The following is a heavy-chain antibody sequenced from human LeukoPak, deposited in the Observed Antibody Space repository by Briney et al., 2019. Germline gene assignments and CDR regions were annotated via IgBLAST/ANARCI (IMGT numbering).Heavy chain of an antibody. CDR1: GFTFNIYG. Sequence: PGGSLRPSCAASGFTFNIYGMHWVRQAPGKGLEWVAAISYDERDKFYADSVKGRFTISRDNSKNILYLQMNSLGAEDTAVYYCAKGSYTSSSRGLDYWGQGTLVTVSS. J-gene: IGHJ4*02. CDR2: ISYDERDK. CDR3: AKGSYTSSSRGLDY. D-gene: IGHD6-6*01. V-gene: IGHV3-30*18.